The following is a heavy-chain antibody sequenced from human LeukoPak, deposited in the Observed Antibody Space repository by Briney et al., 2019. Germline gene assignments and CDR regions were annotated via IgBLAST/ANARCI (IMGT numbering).Heavy chain of an antibody. Sequence: GGSLTLFCAAYAFTFTSSWMSWVRQDPGKGREWLANIKQDGSEKYYVDSVKGRFTISRDNAKNSLYLQMNSLRAEDTAVYYCARDATGYDEGAFYIWGQGTMVTVSS. V-gene: IGHV3-7*01. D-gene: IGHD1-14*01. J-gene: IGHJ3*02. CDR3: ARDATGYDEGAFYI. CDR1: AFTFTSSW. CDR2: IKQDGSEK.